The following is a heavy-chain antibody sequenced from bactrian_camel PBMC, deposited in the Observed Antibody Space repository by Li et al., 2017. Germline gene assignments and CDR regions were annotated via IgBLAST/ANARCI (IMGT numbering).Heavy chain of an antibody. V-gene: IGHV3S55*01. J-gene: IGHJ4*01. CDR1: GVTYSSAC. Sequence: VQLVESGGGSVQAGGSLRLACEVSGVTYSSACLAWFRQAAGKEREGVATLGNDGSIDYTNSVKGRFTISQDKAKHMLYLQMDSLKPEDTAMYYCASDRLICLKTDPTDEWTYWGQGTQVTVS. D-gene: IGHD2*01. CDR3: ASDRLICLKTDPTDEWTY. CDR2: LGNDGSI.